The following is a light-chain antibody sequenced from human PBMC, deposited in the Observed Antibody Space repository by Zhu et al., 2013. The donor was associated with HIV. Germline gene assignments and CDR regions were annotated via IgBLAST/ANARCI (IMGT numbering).Light chain of an antibody. Sequence: QSVLTQPPSASGTPGQRVTISCSGSSSDIGSNYVYWYQQLPGTAPELLIYRSNERPSGVPDRFSGSKSGTSASLAISGLRSEDEAEYHCVAWNGSRWVFGGGTKLTVL. CDR1: SSDIGSNY. V-gene: IGLV1-47*01. CDR3: VAWNGSRWV. CDR2: RSN. J-gene: IGLJ3*02.